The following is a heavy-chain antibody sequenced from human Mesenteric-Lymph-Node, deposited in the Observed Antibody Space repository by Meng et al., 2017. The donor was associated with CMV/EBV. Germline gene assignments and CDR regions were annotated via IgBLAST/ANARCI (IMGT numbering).Heavy chain of an antibody. J-gene: IGHJ6*02. D-gene: IGHD3-16*01. CDR1: GLTFSSYW. Sequence: GESLKISCAASGLTFSSYWMSWVRQAPGQGLEWVANIKQDGSEKYYVVSVKGRFTISRDNAKNSLYLQMNSLGAEDTAVYYCARDGGADPLTFHYYYYYGMDVWGQGTTVTVSS. V-gene: IGHV3-7*01. CDR3: ARDGGADPLTFHYYYYYGMDV. CDR2: IKQDGSEK.